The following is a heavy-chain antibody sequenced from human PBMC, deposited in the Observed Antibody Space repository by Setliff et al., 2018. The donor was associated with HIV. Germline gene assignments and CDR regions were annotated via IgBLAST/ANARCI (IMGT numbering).Heavy chain of an antibody. V-gene: IGHV3-48*03. J-gene: IGHJ4*02. CDR1: GFMFNIYE. CDR3: VRGSGYYYFDN. Sequence: GGSLRLSCAASGFMFNIYEMNWVRQAPGKGLEWVSYISSGSVNIFYADSVKGRFTISRDNAKNMLYLQMNSLSADDTAVYYCVRGSGYYYFDNWGQGALVTVSS. CDR2: ISSGSVNI. D-gene: IGHD3-22*01.